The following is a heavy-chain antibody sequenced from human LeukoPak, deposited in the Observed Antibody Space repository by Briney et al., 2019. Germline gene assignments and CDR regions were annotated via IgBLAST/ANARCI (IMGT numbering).Heavy chain of an antibody. CDR1: GGSISTDNY. V-gene: IGHV4-30-4*08. CDR2: IHYSGST. D-gene: IGHD3-3*01. J-gene: IGHJ4*03. CDR3: ARSGGYFWSGHWGYFDY. Sequence: PSETLSLTCTVSGGSISTDNYWSWIRQPPGKGVEWIGYIHYSGSTYYNPSLKSRVTISLDTSKTQFSLKLSSVTAADTAVDYCARSGGYFWSGHWGYFDYWGQGTLVTVSS.